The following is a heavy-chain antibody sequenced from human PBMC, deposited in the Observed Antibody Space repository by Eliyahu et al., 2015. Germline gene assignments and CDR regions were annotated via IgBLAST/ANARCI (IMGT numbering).Heavy chain of an antibody. D-gene: IGHD6-13*01. CDR2: IYYSGSX. J-gene: IGHJ4*02. V-gene: IGHV4-59*01. Sequence: QVQLQESGPGLVKPSETLSLTCTVSGXXISSYYWSXIRQPPGKGLEWIGYIYYSGSXNYNPSLKSRVTISVDTSKNQFSLKLSSVTAADTAVYYCARVGWVGSSWYFDYWGQGTLVTVSS. CDR1: GXXISSYY. CDR3: ARVGWVGSSWYFDY.